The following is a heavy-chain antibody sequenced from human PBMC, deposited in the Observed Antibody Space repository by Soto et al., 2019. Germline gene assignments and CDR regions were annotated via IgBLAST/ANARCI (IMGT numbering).Heavy chain of an antibody. D-gene: IGHD3-10*01. CDR3: ARALGSGKSYYYGMDG. CDR2: FLPIFGTA. Sequence: QVQLVQSGAEVKKPGSSVTVSCKASGGTFSSYAISWVRQAPGHGLEWMGGFLPIFGTANYAQKFQGRVTIPADEPTTTAYMELSSLRSEGTAVYYCARALGSGKSYYYGMDGWGQETTGTVSS. V-gene: IGHV1-69*01. CDR1: GGTFSSYA. J-gene: IGHJ6*02.